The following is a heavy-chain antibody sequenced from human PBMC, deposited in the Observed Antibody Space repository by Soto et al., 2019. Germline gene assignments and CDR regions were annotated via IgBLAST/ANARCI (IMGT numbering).Heavy chain of an antibody. J-gene: IGHJ4*02. CDR2: IIPILGIA. CDR3: AIDYGGNSALDY. V-gene: IGHV1-69*04. D-gene: IGHD4-17*01. Sequence: SVKVSCKASGGTFSSYTISWVRQAPGQGLEWMGRIIPILGIANYAQKFQGRVTITADKSTSTAYMELSSLRSEDTAVYYCAIDYGGNSALDYWGQGTLVTVSS. CDR1: GGTFSSYT.